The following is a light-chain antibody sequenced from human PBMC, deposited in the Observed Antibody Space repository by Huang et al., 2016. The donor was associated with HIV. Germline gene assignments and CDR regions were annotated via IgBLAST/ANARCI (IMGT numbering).Light chain of an antibody. Sequence: DIVMTQSPDSLAVSLGESATITCKSSQSVFYRSNKNNYLAWYQQKPGQPPRLHIYWASARESGVPDRFNGSGSGTDFTFTISNLQAEDVAVYYCQQYYKTPLTFGGGTKVEIK. V-gene: IGKV4-1*01. J-gene: IGKJ4*01. CDR3: QQYYKTPLT. CDR1: QSVFYRSNKNNY. CDR2: WAS.